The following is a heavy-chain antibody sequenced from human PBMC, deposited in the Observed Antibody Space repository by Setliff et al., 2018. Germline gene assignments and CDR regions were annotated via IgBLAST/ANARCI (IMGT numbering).Heavy chain of an antibody. J-gene: IGHJ4*02. CDR1: GYTFNSYG. CDR3: GRVDAELILGNYIDY. CDR2: ISAYNGNT. V-gene: IGHV1-18*01. Sequence: ASVKVSCKTSGYTFNSYGYSWVRQAPGQGLEWMGWISAYNGNTKFVQKFQGRVAMTTDTSTSTAFMELRSLRPDDTAFYYCGRVDAELILGNYIDYWGQGTPVTVSS. D-gene: IGHD2-15*01.